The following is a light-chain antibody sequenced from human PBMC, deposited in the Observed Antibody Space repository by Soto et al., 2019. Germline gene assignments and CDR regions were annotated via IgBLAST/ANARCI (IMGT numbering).Light chain of an antibody. CDR1: QSVNSY. CDR3: QQRSSWPT. Sequence: EIVLTQSPATLSLSPGERATLSCRASQSVNSYLAWYQQKCGQAPRLLIYDTSNRDTGIPDRFSGSGSGTDFTLTISSLEPEDFAVYYCQQRSSWPTFGQGTRLEIK. J-gene: IGKJ2*01. CDR2: DTS. V-gene: IGKV3-11*01.